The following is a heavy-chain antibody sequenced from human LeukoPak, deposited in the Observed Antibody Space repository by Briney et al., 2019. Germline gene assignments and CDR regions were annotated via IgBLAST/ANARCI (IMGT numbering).Heavy chain of an antibody. V-gene: IGHV4-34*01. CDR3: ARGRLRYFDWLLDAFDY. Sequence: PSETLSLTCAVYGGSFSGYYWSWVRQPPGKGLEWIGEINHSGGTNYNPSLKSRVTISVDTSKNQFSLKLSSVTAADTAVYYCARGRLRYFDWLLDAFDYWGQGTLVTVSS. CDR2: INHSGGT. CDR1: GGSFSGYY. D-gene: IGHD3-9*01. J-gene: IGHJ4*02.